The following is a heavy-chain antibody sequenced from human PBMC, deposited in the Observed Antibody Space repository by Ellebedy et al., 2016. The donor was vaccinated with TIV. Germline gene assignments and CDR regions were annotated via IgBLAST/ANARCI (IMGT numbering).Heavy chain of an antibody. J-gene: IGHJ5*02. CDR1: GFTVSRNF. V-gene: IGHV3-53*01. Sequence: GESLKISXAASGFTVSRNFLTWVRQAPGKGLEWVSIIYSGGSTYYADSVKGRFTIARDSSKNTLYLQMNSLRAEDTAVYYCARDVALVRPAASKFDPWGQGTLVTVSS. D-gene: IGHD2-2*01. CDR3: ARDVALVRPAASKFDP. CDR2: IYSGGST.